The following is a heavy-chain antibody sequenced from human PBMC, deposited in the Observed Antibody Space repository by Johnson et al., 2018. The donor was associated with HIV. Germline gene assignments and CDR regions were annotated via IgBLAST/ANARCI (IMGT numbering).Heavy chain of an antibody. J-gene: IGHJ3*02. CDR1: GFTFSDAW. CDR3: TTGLYWNDAFDI. D-gene: IGHD1-1*01. CDR2: VKSKTYGGTT. V-gene: IGHV3-15*01. Sequence: VQLVESGGGLVKPGGSLRLSCAASGFTFSDAWMNWVRQAPGKGLEWVGRVKSKTYGGTTDYAAPVKGRFTISRDASKNTLYLQMNSLKTEDTAVYYCTTGLYWNDAFDIWGQGTMVTVSS.